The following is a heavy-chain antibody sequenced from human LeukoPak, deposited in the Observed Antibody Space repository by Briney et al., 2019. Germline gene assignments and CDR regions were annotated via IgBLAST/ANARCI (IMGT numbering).Heavy chain of an antibody. J-gene: IGHJ5*02. V-gene: IGHV3-11*04. CDR1: GFTFSDYY. Sequence: GGSLRLSCAASGFTFSDYYMSWIRQAPGKGLEWVSYISSSGSTIYYADSVKGRFTISRDNSKNTLYLQMNSLRAEDAAVYYCAKDYEAVRGVIPPSYNWFDPWGQGTLVTVSS. CDR3: AKDYEAVRGVIPPSYNWFDP. D-gene: IGHD3-10*01. CDR2: ISSSGSTI.